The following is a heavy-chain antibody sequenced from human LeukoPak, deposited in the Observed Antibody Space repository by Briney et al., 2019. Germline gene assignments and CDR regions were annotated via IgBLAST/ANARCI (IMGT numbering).Heavy chain of an antibody. CDR1: GYTFTSYY. CDR2: INPSGGST. J-gene: IGHJ6*02. V-gene: IGHV1-46*01. Sequence: ASVKVSCKASGYTFTSYYMHWVRQAPGQGLEWMGRINPSGGSTSYAQKFQGRVTMTRDTSTSTVYMELSSLRSEDTAVYYCARDGMWSSSSSYYYYYGMDVWGQGTTVTVSS. CDR3: ARDGMWSSSSSYYYYYGMDV. D-gene: IGHD6-6*01.